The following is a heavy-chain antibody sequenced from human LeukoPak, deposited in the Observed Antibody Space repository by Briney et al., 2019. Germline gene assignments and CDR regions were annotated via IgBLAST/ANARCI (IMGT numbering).Heavy chain of an antibody. D-gene: IGHD4-23*01. Sequence: ASVKVSCKASGGTFSNYAINWVRQAPGQGLEWMGGIIPLFGTANYAQKFQGRVTISAVESMSTAYMQLSSLRSVDTAVYCCARGWLAESTVVTPYNYWGQGTLVTVSS. CDR1: GGTFSNYA. V-gene: IGHV1-69*13. CDR2: IIPLFGTA. CDR3: ARGWLAESTVVTPYNY. J-gene: IGHJ4*02.